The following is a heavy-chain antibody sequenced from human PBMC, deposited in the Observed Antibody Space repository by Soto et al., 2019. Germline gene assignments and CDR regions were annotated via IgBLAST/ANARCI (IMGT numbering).Heavy chain of an antibody. J-gene: IGHJ4*02. CDR2: VSVSGGTT. CDR3: AKGIKIFGVAHPLAPSDY. V-gene: IGHV3-23*01. Sequence: PGGSLRLSCAASGFTFSSYAMSWVRQAPGKGLEWVSTVSVSGGTTYYADSVKGRFTISRDNPKNTLYLQMNSLRVEDTAAYYCAKGIKIFGVAHPLAPSDYWGQGTLVTVSS. D-gene: IGHD3-3*01. CDR1: GFTFSSYA.